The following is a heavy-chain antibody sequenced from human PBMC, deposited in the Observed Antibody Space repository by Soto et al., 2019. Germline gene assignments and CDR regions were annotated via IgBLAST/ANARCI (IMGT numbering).Heavy chain of an antibody. CDR3: AKGGIGWFDP. CDR2: ISVNGGTS. D-gene: IGHD2-21*01. J-gene: IGHJ5*02. V-gene: IGHV3-23*01. Sequence: GGSLRLSCTAYVFTFDSYAMTWVRQGPGKGLEWVSGISVNGGTSYYAGSVKGRFTISRDNSKNTLYLQMNSLRAEDATVYYCAKGGIGWFDPWGQGTLVTVSS. CDR1: VFTFDSYA.